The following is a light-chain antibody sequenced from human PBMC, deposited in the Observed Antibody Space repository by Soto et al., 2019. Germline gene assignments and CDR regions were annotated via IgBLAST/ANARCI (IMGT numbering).Light chain of an antibody. V-gene: IGKV1-39*01. CDR2: AAS. Sequence: DIQMTQSPCSVSPSXVDRVTITXXASQSISNFLNWFQHKPGKAPKVLISAASTLQSGVPSRFSGSVSGTDFTLTISSLQPEDSATYYCQQSYSTPWTFGQGTKVDTK. CDR3: QQSYSTPWT. J-gene: IGKJ1*01. CDR1: QSISNF.